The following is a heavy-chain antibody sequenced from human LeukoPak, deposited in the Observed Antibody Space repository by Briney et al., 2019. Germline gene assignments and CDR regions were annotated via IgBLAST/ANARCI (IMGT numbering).Heavy chain of an antibody. CDR2: IASDSSIK. CDR1: GFTFSSYS. V-gene: IGHV3-30*04. Sequence: PGGSLRLSCAASGFTFSSYSMHWVRQAPGKGLEWVAVIASDSSIKYYADSVKGRFTISRDNSKNTLYVQMNSLRAEDTAVYYCAKGPNYDILTGWRKTYNAFDIWGQGTMVTVSS. D-gene: IGHD3-9*01. CDR3: AKGPNYDILTGWRKTYNAFDI. J-gene: IGHJ3*02.